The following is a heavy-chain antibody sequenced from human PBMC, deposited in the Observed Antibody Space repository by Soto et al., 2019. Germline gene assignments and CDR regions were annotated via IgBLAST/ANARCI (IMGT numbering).Heavy chain of an antibody. Sequence: GSLRLSCAASGFTFSDYYMSWIRQAPGKGLEWVPYISSSGSTIYYADSVKGRFTISRDNAKNSLYLQMNSLRAEDTAVYYCARFRWLVRDYFDYWGQGTLVTVSS. CDR3: ARFRWLVRDYFDY. J-gene: IGHJ4*02. CDR1: GFTFSDYY. V-gene: IGHV3-11*01. D-gene: IGHD6-19*01. CDR2: ISSSGSTI.